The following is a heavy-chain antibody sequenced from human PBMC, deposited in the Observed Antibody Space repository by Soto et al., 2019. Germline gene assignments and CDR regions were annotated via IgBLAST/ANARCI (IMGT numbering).Heavy chain of an antibody. J-gene: IGHJ6*02. CDR1: GGTFSSYA. Sequence: VASVKVSCKASGGTFSSYAISWVRQAPGQGLEWMGGIIPIFGTANYAQKFQGRVTITADESTSTAYMELSSLRSEDTAVYYCARDLVRYFDWLLGSYYYYGMDVWGQGTTVTVS. D-gene: IGHD3-9*01. CDR2: IIPIFGTA. V-gene: IGHV1-69*13. CDR3: ARDLVRYFDWLLGSYYYYGMDV.